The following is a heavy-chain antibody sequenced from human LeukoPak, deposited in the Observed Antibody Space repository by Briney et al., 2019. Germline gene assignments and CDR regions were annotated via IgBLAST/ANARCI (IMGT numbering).Heavy chain of an antibody. CDR3: ARDSSGRGFDY. Sequence: KFQGRVTITRDTSASTAYMELSSLRSEDTAVYYCARDSSGRGFDYWGQGTLVTVSS. V-gene: IGHV1-3*01. J-gene: IGHJ4*02. D-gene: IGHD6-19*01.